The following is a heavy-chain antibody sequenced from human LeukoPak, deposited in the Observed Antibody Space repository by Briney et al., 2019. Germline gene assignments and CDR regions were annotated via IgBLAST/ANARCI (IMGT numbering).Heavy chain of an antibody. D-gene: IGHD2-21*02. CDR1: GFTFSSYW. CDR3: AKDIGDLVTAPCGLDY. CDR2: INTDGSST. J-gene: IGHJ4*02. V-gene: IGHV3-74*01. Sequence: GGSLRLSCAASGFTFSSYWMHWVRQAPGKGLVWVSRINTDGSSTSYADSVKGRFTISRDNAKNTLYLQMNSLRAEDTAVYYCAKDIGDLVTAPCGLDYWGQGTLVTVSS.